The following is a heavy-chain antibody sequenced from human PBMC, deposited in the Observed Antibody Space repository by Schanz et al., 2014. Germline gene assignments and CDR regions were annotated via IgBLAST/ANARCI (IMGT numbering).Heavy chain of an antibody. CDR2: INQNSGET. CDR1: GYSFTEYF. V-gene: IGHV1-2*02. Sequence: QVQLVQSGPAVKKPGASMKVSCLASGYSFTEYFLHWVRQAPGQGLEWMGWINQNSGETNYEQKFKGRVTLTSDTSISTAYMELSRLKSDDTAVYYCARDNLVSSSWYNYYGMDVWGQGTTVTVSS. J-gene: IGHJ6*02. D-gene: IGHD6-13*01. CDR3: ARDNLVSSSWYNYYGMDV.